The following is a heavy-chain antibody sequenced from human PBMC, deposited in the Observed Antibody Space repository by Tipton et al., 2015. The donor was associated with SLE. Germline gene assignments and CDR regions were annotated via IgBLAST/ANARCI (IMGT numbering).Heavy chain of an antibody. CDR3: ASEVAAAGTGDF. J-gene: IGHJ4*02. CDR1: GYTFTSYG. Sequence: QLVQSGAEVKKPGSSVKVSCKASGYTFTSYGISWVRQAPGQGLEWMGRIIPILGIANYAQKFQGRVTITADKSTSTAYMELRSLRSDDTAVYYCASEVAAAGTGDFWGQGTLVTVSS. CDR2: IIPILGIA. D-gene: IGHD6-13*01. V-gene: IGHV1-69*09.